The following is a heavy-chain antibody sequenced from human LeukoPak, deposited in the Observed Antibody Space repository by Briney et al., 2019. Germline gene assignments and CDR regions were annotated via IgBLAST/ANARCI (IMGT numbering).Heavy chain of an antibody. CDR1: GGSISSSSYY. CDR2: IYYSGST. V-gene: IGHV4-39*01. D-gene: IGHD2-21*01. CDR3: ARVEGGDGFDP. J-gene: IGHJ5*02. Sequence: SETLSLTCTVSGGSISSSSYYWGWIRQPPGKGLEWIGSIYYSGSTYYNPSLKSRVTISVDTSKNQFSLKLSSVTAADTAVYYCARVEGGDGFDPWGQGTLVTVSS.